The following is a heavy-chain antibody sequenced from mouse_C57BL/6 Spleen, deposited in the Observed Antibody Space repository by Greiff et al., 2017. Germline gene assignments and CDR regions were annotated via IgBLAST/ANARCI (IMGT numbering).Heavy chain of an antibody. CDR3: AREAGWYFDV. CDR2: IYPGDGDT. CDR1: GYAFSSYW. Sequence: VQLQQSGAELVKPGASVKMSCKASGYAFSSYWMHWVKQRPGQGLEWIGEIYPGDGDTNYNGKFKGKATLTADTSSSTAYMQLSSLTSEDSAVYYCAREAGWYFDVWGTGTTLTVSS. V-gene: IGHV1-80*01. D-gene: IGHD3-2*02. J-gene: IGHJ1*03.